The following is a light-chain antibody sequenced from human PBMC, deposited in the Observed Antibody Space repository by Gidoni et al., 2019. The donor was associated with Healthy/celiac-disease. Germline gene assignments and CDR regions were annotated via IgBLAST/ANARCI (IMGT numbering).Light chain of an antibody. V-gene: IGLV3-21*04. J-gene: IGLJ2*01. CDR3: QVWDSSSDRVV. CDR2: YDS. CDR1: NIGSKS. Sequence: SYVLPQPPSVSVAPGKTARITCGGNNIGSKSVHWYQQKPGQAPVLVIYYDSDRPSGIPERFSGSNSGNTATLTISRVEAGDEADYYCQVWDSSSDRVVFGGGTKLTVL.